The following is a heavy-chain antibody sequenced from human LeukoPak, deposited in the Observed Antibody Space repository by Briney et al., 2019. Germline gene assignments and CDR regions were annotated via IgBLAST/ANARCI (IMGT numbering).Heavy chain of an antibody. Sequence: GGSLRLSCVASGFTFSSYGMHWVRQAPGKGLEWVAFIRNDGSNKYYADSVKGRFTISRDNSKNTPYLQMNSLRAEDTAVYYCARELFDFDYWGQGTLVTVSS. CDR2: IRNDGSNK. J-gene: IGHJ4*02. D-gene: IGHD3-10*01. CDR3: ARELFDFDY. CDR1: GFTFSSYG. V-gene: IGHV3-30*02.